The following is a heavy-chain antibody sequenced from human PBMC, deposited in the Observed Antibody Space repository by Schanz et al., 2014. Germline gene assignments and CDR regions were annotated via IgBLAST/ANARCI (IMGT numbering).Heavy chain of an antibody. V-gene: IGHV1-18*01. Sequence: QVQLVQSGAEVKKPGASVKVSCKASGYTFTSYGISWVRQAPGQGLEWMGWISAYNGNTKYPQKLQGRVTMTTDTTTSPAYMEPRSLRSDDTAVYYCARDAADFYDILTEEDYWGQGTLVTVSS. CDR2: ISAYNGNT. D-gene: IGHD3-9*01. CDR3: ARDAADFYDILTEEDY. J-gene: IGHJ4*02. CDR1: GYTFTSYG.